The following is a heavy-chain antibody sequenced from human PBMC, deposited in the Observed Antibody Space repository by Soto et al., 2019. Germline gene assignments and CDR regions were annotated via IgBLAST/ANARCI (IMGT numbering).Heavy chain of an antibody. D-gene: IGHD4-17*01. Sequence: QVQLQESGPGLVKSSQTLSLTCTVSGGSISSGGYYWSWIRQHPGKGLEWIGYIYYSGSTYYNPSLKSRVTISVDTSKNQFSLKLSSVTAADTAVYYCAREYGDANYYYCGMDVWGQGTTVTVSS. CDR3: AREYGDANYYYCGMDV. V-gene: IGHV4-31*03. J-gene: IGHJ6*02. CDR2: IYYSGST. CDR1: GGSISSGGYY.